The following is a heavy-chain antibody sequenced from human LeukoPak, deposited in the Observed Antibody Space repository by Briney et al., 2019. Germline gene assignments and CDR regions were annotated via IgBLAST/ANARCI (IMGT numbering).Heavy chain of an antibody. Sequence: ASVKVSCKASGYTFTSYAMHWVRQAPGQRLEWMGWINAGNGNTKYSQEFQGRVTITRDTSASTAYMELSSLRSEDMAVYYCARGPGYSYGFFDFDYWGQGTLVTVSS. CDR2: INAGNGNT. CDR3: ARGPGYSYGFFDFDY. CDR1: GYTFTSYA. V-gene: IGHV1-3*03. D-gene: IGHD5-18*01. J-gene: IGHJ4*02.